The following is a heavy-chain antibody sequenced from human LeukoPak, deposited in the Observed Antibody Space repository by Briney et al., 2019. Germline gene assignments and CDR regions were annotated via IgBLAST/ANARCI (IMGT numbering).Heavy chain of an antibody. Sequence: SETLSLTCTVSGGSISSYYWGWIRQPAGKGLEWIGRIYTSGSTNYNPSLKSRVTMSVDTSKNQFSLKLSSVTAADTAVYYCARGRRDYRPPYYYYYYMDVWGKGTTVTVSS. V-gene: IGHV4-4*07. CDR3: ARGRRDYRPPYYYYYYMDV. J-gene: IGHJ6*03. D-gene: IGHD3-10*01. CDR1: GGSISSYY. CDR2: IYTSGST.